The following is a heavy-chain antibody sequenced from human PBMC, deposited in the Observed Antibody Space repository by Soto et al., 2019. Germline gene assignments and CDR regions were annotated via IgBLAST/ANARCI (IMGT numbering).Heavy chain of an antibody. V-gene: IGHV3-30*18. CDR3: AKEGVSSFALQH. Sequence: GGSLRLSCAASGFTFSSYGMHWVRQAPGKGLEWVAVISYDGSNKYYADSVKGRFTISRDNSKNTLYLQMNSLRAEDTAVYYCAKEGVSSFALQHWGQGTPVTVSS. J-gene: IGHJ1*01. CDR1: GFTFSSYG. CDR2: ISYDGSNK. D-gene: IGHD2-15*01.